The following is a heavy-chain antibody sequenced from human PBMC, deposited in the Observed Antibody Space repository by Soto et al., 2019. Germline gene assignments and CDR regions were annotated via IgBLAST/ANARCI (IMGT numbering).Heavy chain of an antibody. Sequence: ASVKVSCKVSGYTLTELSMHWVRQAPGKGLEWMGGFDPEDGETIYAQKFQGRVTMTEDTSTDTAYMELSSLRSEDTAVYYCATVSPRPPYYYDSSGYPYYFDYWGQGTLVTVSS. J-gene: IGHJ4*02. CDR3: ATVSPRPPYYYDSSGYPYYFDY. D-gene: IGHD3-22*01. CDR2: FDPEDGET. CDR1: GYTLTELS. V-gene: IGHV1-24*01.